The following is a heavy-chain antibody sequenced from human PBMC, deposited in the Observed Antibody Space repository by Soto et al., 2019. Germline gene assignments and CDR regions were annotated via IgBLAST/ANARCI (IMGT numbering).Heavy chain of an antibody. Sequence: QVQLVQSGPEVKKPGASVKVSCKASGYTFTNYGITWVRQAPGQGLEWMGWISTYNGNTNHAQKLQDRVIMTTATSTSTAYLELRSLRSDDASVYYCARVGFYDRSGYQYQFYYGMDVWGQGTTVTVSS. J-gene: IGHJ6*02. CDR1: GYTFTNYG. V-gene: IGHV1-18*01. CDR3: ARVGFYDRSGYQYQFYYGMDV. CDR2: ISTYNGNT. D-gene: IGHD3-22*01.